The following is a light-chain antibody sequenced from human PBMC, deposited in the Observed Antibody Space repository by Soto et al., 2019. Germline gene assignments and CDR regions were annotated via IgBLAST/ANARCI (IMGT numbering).Light chain of an antibody. V-gene: IGKV1-5*01. Sequence: DIQMTQSPSTLSASVGDRVTITCRASQSISSWLAWYQQKPGKAPKLLIYDASSLESGVPSRFSGSGSGTEFTLTISSLQPDDFATYYCQHHGFGQGTKVEIK. CDR2: DAS. CDR3: QHHG. CDR1: QSISSW. J-gene: IGKJ1*01.